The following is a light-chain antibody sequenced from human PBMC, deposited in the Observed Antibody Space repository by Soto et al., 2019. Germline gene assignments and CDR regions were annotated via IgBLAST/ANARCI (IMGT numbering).Light chain of an antibody. CDR3: HQYNNWPLT. Sequence: EIVMTQSPATLSVSPGERVTLSCRASQSVSSNLAWSQHKPGQAPRRLVYGASTRATGIPARFSGSGSGKEFTLTITSLQSKDFAVYYCHQYNNWPLTFGQGTKVEL. J-gene: IGKJ1*01. CDR2: GAS. CDR1: QSVSSN. V-gene: IGKV3-15*01.